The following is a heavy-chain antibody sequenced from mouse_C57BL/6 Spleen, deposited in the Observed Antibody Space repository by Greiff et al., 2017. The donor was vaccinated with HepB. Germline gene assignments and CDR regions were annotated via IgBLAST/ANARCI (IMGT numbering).Heavy chain of an antibody. V-gene: IGHV1-61*01. CDR2: IYPSDSET. Sequence: QVQLQQPGAELVRPGSSVKLSCKASGYTFTSYWMDWVKQRPGQGLEWIGNIYPSDSETHYNQKFKDKATLTVDKSSSTAYMQLSSLTSEDSAVYYCATGLRREAMDYWGQGTSVTVSS. CDR3: ATGLRREAMDY. D-gene: IGHD2-2*01. J-gene: IGHJ4*01. CDR1: GYTFTSYW.